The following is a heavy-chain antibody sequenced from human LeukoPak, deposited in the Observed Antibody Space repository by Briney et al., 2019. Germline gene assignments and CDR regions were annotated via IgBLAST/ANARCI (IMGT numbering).Heavy chain of an antibody. CDR3: AKGSGSYVGSAFDI. CDR1: GLTFSVYS. D-gene: IGHD1-26*01. CDR2: ISSSNTSR. J-gene: IGHJ3*02. Sequence: GGSLRLSCAASGLTFSVYSMNWVRQAPGKGLEWVSYISSSNTSRFYADSVKGRFTISRDNAKNSLYLQMNSLRAEDMALYYCAKGSGSYVGSAFDIWGQGTMVTVSS. V-gene: IGHV3-48*04.